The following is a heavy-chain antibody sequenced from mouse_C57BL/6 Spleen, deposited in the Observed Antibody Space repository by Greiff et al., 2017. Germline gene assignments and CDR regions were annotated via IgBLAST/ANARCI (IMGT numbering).Heavy chain of an antibody. Sequence: VQVVESGPGLVAPSQSLSITCTVSGFSLTSYGVSWVRQPPGKGLEWLGVIWGDGSTNYHSALIPRLSISKDNSKSQVVLKLNRLQTDDTATYYCAKGGLRRYFDVWGTGTTVTVSS. CDR2: IWGDGST. D-gene: IGHD2-4*01. CDR3: AKGGLRRYFDV. V-gene: IGHV2-3*01. CDR1: GFSLTSYG. J-gene: IGHJ1*03.